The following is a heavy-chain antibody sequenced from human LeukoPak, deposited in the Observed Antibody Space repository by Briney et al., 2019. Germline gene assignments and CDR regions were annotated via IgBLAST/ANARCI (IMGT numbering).Heavy chain of an antibody. CDR3: ATDRVGAKEAFDY. CDR1: GGTFSRYA. D-gene: IGHD1-26*01. Sequence: ASVKVSCKASGGTFSRYAISWVRQAPGQGLEWMGGVIPMFGTANYAQKFQGRVTMTEDTSTDTAYMELSSLRSEDTAVYYCATDRVGAKEAFDYWGQGTLVTVSS. J-gene: IGHJ4*02. V-gene: IGHV1-69*06. CDR2: VIPMFGTA.